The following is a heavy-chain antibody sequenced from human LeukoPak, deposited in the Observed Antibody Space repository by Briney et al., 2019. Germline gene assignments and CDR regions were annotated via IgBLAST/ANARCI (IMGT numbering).Heavy chain of an antibody. J-gene: IGHJ6*02. CDR3: ARGSGTTLSFYYGMDV. CDR2: ISSSSSYI. Sequence: GGSLRLSCAASGFTFSSYSMNWVRRAPGKGLEWVSSISSSSSYIYYADSVKGRFTISRDNAKNSLYLQMNSLRAEDTAVYYCARGSGTTLSFYYGMDVWGQGTTVTVSS. CDR1: GFTFSSYS. V-gene: IGHV3-21*01. D-gene: IGHD3-10*01.